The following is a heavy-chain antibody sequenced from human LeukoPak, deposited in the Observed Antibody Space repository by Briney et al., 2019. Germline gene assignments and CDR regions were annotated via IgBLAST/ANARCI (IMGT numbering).Heavy chain of an antibody. CDR2: ISTGSSTT. J-gene: IGHJ4*02. D-gene: IGHD4-23*01. CDR1: EFAFSTYN. CDR3: ARVAAGYSVNYFDY. Sequence: GGSLRLSCAASEFAFSTYNMNWVRQAPGKGLEWVSYISTGSSTTYYADSVKGRFPISRDNVENSPYLQMNSLRDEDTAVYYCARVAAGYSVNYFDYWGQGTLVTVSS. V-gene: IGHV3-48*02.